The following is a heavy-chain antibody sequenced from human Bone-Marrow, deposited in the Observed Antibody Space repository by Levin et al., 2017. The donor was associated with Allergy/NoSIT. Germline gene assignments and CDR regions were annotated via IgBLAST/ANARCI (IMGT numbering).Heavy chain of an antibody. CDR2: ISWDASTT. V-gene: IGHV3-43*01. D-gene: IGHD6-19*01. Sequence: GESLKISCAASGFTFNDYTMHWVRQAPQRGLEWVSLISWDASTTYYADSVRGRFIISRDNSKNALYLQMNSLTTEDTALYYCAKDLSPRIAVTGNIEYWGQGALVTVSS. CDR1: GFTFNDYT. CDR3: AKDLSPRIAVTGNIEY. J-gene: IGHJ4*02.